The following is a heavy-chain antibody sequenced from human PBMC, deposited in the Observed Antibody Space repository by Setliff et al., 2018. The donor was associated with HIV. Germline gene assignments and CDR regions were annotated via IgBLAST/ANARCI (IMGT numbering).Heavy chain of an antibody. CDR2: ITNSGSDT. Sequence: RLSCAGSGFTFSSYAMSWVRQAPGKGLEWVSVITNSGSDTYHADSVKGRFTISRDKSKNTVYLQMNSLRAEDTATYYCAKVFGTSPLVGYFDLWGRGTQVTVSS. CDR3: AKVFGTSPLVGYFDL. D-gene: IGHD3-10*01. CDR1: GFTFSSYA. J-gene: IGHJ2*01. V-gene: IGHV3-23*01.